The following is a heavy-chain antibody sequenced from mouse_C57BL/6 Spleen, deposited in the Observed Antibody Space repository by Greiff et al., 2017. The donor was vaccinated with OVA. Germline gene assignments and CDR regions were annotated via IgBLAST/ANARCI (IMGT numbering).Heavy chain of an antibody. CDR3: ARNSGGYGNYWYFDV. CDR1: GFSLTSYA. Sequence: VKLVESGPGLVAPSQSLSITCTVSGFSLTSYAISWVRQPPGKGLEWLGVIWTGGGTNYNSALKSRLSISKDNSKSQVFLKMNSLQTDDTARYYCARNSGGYGNYWYFDVWGTGTTVTVSS. V-gene: IGHV2-9-1*01. CDR2: IWTGGGT. J-gene: IGHJ1*03. D-gene: IGHD2-1*01.